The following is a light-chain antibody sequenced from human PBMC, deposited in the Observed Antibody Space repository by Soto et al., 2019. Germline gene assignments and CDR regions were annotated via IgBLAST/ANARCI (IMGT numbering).Light chain of an antibody. CDR1: QSVSSSY. V-gene: IGKV3-20*01. CDR2: GAS. J-gene: IGKJ4*01. Sequence: EIVLTQSPGTLSLSPGERATLSCRASQSVSSSYLAWYQQKPGQAPRLLIYGASSRATGIPDMFSGSGSGTDFPLTISRLEPEDFTVYYCQQYGSSPTFGGGTQVEIK. CDR3: QQYGSSPT.